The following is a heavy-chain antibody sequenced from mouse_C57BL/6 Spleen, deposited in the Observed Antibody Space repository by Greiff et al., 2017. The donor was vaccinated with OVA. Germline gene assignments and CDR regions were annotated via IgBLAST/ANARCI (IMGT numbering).Heavy chain of an antibody. CDR2: ISYDGSN. CDR3: ARDGGYGSSYGYFDV. V-gene: IGHV3-6*01. J-gene: IGHJ1*03. Sequence: EVQLVESGPGLVKPSQSLSLTCSVTGYSITSGYYWNWIRQFPGNKLEWMGYISYDGSNNYNPSLKNRISITRDTSKNQFFLKLNSVTTEDTATYYCARDGGYGSSYGYFDVWGTGTTVTVSS. D-gene: IGHD1-1*01. CDR1: GYSITSGYY.